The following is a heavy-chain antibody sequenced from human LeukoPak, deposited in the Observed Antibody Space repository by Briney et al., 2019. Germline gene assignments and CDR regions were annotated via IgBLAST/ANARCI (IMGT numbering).Heavy chain of an antibody. V-gene: IGHV4-34*01. CDR3: ARGAGRGYSYGYDFDY. CDR1: GGSFSGYY. J-gene: IGHJ4*02. Sequence: PSETLSLTCAVYGGSFSGYYWSWIRQPPGKGLEWIGEINHSGSTNYNPSLKSRVTISVDTSKNQFSLKLSSVTAADTAVYYCARGAGRGYSYGYDFDYWGQGTLVTVSS. D-gene: IGHD5-18*01. CDR2: INHSGST.